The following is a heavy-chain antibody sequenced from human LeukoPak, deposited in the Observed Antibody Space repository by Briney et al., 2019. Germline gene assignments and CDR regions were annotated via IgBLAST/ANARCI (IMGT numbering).Heavy chain of an antibody. J-gene: IGHJ4*02. V-gene: IGHV4-30-4*01. Sequence: SETLSLTCTVSGGSISSGDYYWSWIRQPPGKGLEWIGYIYYSGSTYYNPSLKSRVTISVDTSKNQFSLKLSSVTAADTAVYYCAVGITMVRGLEYWGQGTLVTVSS. CDR2: IYYSGST. D-gene: IGHD3-10*01. CDR3: AVGITMVRGLEY. CDR1: GGSISSGDYY.